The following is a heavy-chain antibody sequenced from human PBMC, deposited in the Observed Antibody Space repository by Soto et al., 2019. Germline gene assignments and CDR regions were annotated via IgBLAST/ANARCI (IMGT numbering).Heavy chain of an antibody. Sequence: SETQSLTCTVSGGSIRSGSCYWGWIRQPPGKGLEWIGYIYNSGSTYYNPSLRSRVTMSVDTSKNHFSLNLASVTAADTAMYYCARIQYRNWFDPWGQGTLVTVSS. CDR2: IYNSGST. CDR3: ARIQYRNWFDP. V-gene: IGHV4-39*07. J-gene: IGHJ5*02. CDR1: GGSIRSGSCY. D-gene: IGHD5-12*01.